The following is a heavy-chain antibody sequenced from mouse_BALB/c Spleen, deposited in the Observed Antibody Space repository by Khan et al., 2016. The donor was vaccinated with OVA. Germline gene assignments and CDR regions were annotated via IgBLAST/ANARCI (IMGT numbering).Heavy chain of an antibody. D-gene: IGHD4-1*01. V-gene: IGHV5-6*01. CDR1: GFTFSVYS. CDR3: ASHLTGSFAY. CDR2: ISSAGTYT. J-gene: IGHJ3*01. Sequence: EVHLVESGGDLVKPGGSLKLSCAASGFTFSVYSMSWVRQTPDKRLEWVATISSAGTYTYYPDSVKGRFTLSRDNAKNTLFLQMISLKSEDTAMYYCASHLTGSFAYWGQGTLVTVSA.